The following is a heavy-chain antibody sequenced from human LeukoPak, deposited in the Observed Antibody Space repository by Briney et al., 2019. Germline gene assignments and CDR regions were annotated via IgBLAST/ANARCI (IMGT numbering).Heavy chain of an antibody. CDR3: ARAGQWLVRSYFDY. J-gene: IGHJ4*02. CDR1: GGSISSSSYY. CDR2: IYYSGST. V-gene: IGHV4-39*01. D-gene: IGHD6-19*01. Sequence: PSETLSLTCTVSGGSISSSSYYWGWIRQPPGKGLEWIGSIYYSGSTYYNPSLKSRVTISVDTSKNQFSLKLSSVTAADTAVYYCARAGQWLVRSYFDYWGQGTLVTVSS.